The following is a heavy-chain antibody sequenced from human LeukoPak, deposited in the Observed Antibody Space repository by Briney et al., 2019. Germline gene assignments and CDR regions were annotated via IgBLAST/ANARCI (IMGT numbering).Heavy chain of an antibody. CDR2: IGTNSGPK. Sequence: GGSLRLSCAASGFTFSDYAMSWVRQAPAKGLEWVSSIGTNSGPKYYADSVKGRFTLSRDNSKNTLYLQMDSLRVGDTAVYYCTKERAAVMNVITMSCGWGTLVTVSS. CDR1: GFTFSDYA. V-gene: IGHV3-23*01. J-gene: IGHJ5*02. CDR3: TKERAAVMNVITMS. D-gene: IGHD3-3*01.